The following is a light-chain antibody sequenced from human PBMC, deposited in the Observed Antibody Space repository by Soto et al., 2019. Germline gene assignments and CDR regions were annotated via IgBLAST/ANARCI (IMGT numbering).Light chain of an antibody. V-gene: IGLV1-40*01. Sequence: QSVLTQPPSVSVAPGQRVTISCTGNSSNIGAGYDVHWYQQLPGTAPKLLIYDNSNRPSGVPDRFSGSRSGTSVSLAITGLQAEDEAYYYCQSYDSSLSVVFGGGTKLTVL. CDR3: QSYDSSLSVV. CDR1: SSNIGAGYD. J-gene: IGLJ3*02. CDR2: DNS.